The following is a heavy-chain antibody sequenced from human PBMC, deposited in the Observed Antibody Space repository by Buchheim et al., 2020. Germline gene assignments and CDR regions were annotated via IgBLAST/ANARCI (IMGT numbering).Heavy chain of an antibody. V-gene: IGHV3-30-3*01. CDR3: ARDLFGYYYDSSGYYPGDY. CDR1: GFTFSSYA. J-gene: IGHJ4*02. Sequence: QVQLVESGGGVVQPGRSLRLSCADSGFTFSSYAMHWVRQAPGKGLEWVAVISYDGSNKYYADSEKGRFTISRDNSKNTLYLQMNSLRAEDTAVYYCARDLFGYYYDSSGYYPGDYWGQGTL. CDR2: ISYDGSNK. D-gene: IGHD3-22*01.